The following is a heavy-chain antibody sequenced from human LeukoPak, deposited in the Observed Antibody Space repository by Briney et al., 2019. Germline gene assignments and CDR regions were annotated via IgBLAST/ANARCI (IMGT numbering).Heavy chain of an antibody. D-gene: IGHD3-3*01. J-gene: IGHJ5*02. CDR3: ARGPSRGRTSVFGSGYSPTNWFDP. CDR1: GYTFTSYD. CDR2: MNPNSGNT. Sequence: GASVKVSCKASGYTFTSYDINWVRQATGQGLEWMGWMNPNSGNTGYAQKFQGRVTITRNTYISTTYLELSSLRSEDTAAYYCARGPSRGRTSVFGSGYSPTNWFDPWGQGTLVTVSP. V-gene: IGHV1-8*03.